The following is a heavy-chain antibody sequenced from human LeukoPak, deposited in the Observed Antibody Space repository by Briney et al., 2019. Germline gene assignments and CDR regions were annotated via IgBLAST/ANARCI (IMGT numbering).Heavy chain of an antibody. CDR1: GFTFSSYG. CDR2: IRYDGSNK. D-gene: IGHD3-3*01. V-gene: IGHV3-30*02. CDR3: AKAFRITIFGVVPPFDP. Sequence: PGGSLRLSCAASGFTFSSYGMHWVRQAPGKGLERVAFIRYDGSNKYYADSVKGRFTISRDNSKNTLYLQMNSLRAEDTAVYYCAKAFRITIFGVVPPFDPWGEATLVTVSS. J-gene: IGHJ5*02.